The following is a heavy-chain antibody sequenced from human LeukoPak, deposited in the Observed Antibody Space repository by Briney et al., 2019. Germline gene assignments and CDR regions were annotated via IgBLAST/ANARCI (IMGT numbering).Heavy chain of an antibody. CDR1: GGSISSYY. J-gene: IGHJ4*02. Sequence: SETLSLTCTVSGGSISSYYWSWIRQPPGKGLEWIGYIYYSGSTNYNPSLKSRVTISVDTSKNQFSLKLSSVTAADTAVYYCARIGGSRIAVADTLYFDYWGQGTLVTVSS. D-gene: IGHD6-19*01. V-gene: IGHV4-59*01. CDR2: IYYSGST. CDR3: ARIGGSRIAVADTLYFDY.